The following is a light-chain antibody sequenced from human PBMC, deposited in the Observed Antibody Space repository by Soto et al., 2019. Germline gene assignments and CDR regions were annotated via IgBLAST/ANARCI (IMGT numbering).Light chain of an antibody. CDR3: QQYATSPIT. CDR1: QTVISNY. Sequence: EIVLTQSPGTLSLSPGERATLSCRASQTVISNYLAWYQQKPGQAPRLLIHTASRRATGIPDRFGGSGSGTDFTLTISRLDPEDFEVYFFQQYATSPITFGQGTRLEIK. CDR2: TAS. J-gene: IGKJ5*01. V-gene: IGKV3-20*01.